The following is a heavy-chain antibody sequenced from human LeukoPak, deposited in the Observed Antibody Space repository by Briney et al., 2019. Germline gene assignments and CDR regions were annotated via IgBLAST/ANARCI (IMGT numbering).Heavy chain of an antibody. CDR3: ARDLPWLVRYFDY. Sequence: ASVKVSCKASGYTFTGYYMRWVRQAPGQGLEWMGWINPNSGGTNYAQKFQGRVTMTRDTSISTAYMELSRLRSDDTAVYYCARDLPWLVRYFDYWGQGTLVTVSS. V-gene: IGHV1-2*02. D-gene: IGHD6-19*01. CDR1: GYTFTGYY. J-gene: IGHJ4*02. CDR2: INPNSGGT.